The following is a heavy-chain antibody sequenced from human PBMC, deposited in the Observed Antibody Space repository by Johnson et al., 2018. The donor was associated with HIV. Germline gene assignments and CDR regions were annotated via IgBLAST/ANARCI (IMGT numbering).Heavy chain of an antibody. J-gene: IGHJ3*02. CDR1: RFTFSSYA. CDR3: ASIAARRVSAFDI. Sequence: QVQLVESGGGVVQPGRSLRLSCAASRFTFSSYAMHWVRQAPGKGLEWVAVISYDATNKYYTDSVKGRFTISRDNSKNTLYLQMNSLRAEDTAVYYCASIAARRVSAFDIWGQGTMVTVSS. CDR2: ISYDATNK. V-gene: IGHV3-30*04. D-gene: IGHD6-6*01.